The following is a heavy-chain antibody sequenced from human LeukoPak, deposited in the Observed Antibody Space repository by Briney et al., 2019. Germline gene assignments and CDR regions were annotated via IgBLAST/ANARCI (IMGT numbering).Heavy chain of an antibody. CDR3: ARRAGAYSHPYDY. Sequence: GGSLRLSCTVSGFTVSSNSMSWVRQAPGKGLEWVSFIYSDNTHYSDSVKGRFTISRDNSKNTLYLQMNSLRAEDTTVYYCARRAGAYSHPYDYWGQGTLVTVSS. CDR2: IYSDNT. CDR1: GFTVSSNS. V-gene: IGHV3-53*01. J-gene: IGHJ4*02. D-gene: IGHD4/OR15-4a*01.